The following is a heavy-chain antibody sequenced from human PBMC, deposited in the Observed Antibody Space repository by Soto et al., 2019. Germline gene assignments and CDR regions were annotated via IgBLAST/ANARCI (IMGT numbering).Heavy chain of an antibody. J-gene: IGHJ4*02. D-gene: IGHD6-19*01. V-gene: IGHV1-69*13. CDR1: GGTFSSYA. CDR3: ARDRLYHSSGWFEGNNYFDY. CDR2: IIPIFGTA. Sequence: GASVKVSCKASGGTFSSYAISWVRQAPGQGLEWMGGIIPIFGTANYAQKFQGRVTITADESTSTAYMELSSLRSEDTAVYYCARDRLYHSSGWFEGNNYFDYWGQGTLVTVSS.